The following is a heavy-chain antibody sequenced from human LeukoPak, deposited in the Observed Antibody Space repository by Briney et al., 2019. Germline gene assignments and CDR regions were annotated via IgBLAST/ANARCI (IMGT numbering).Heavy chain of an antibody. J-gene: IGHJ4*02. CDR1: GYTFTTFG. CDR2: INTYNGNT. V-gene: IGHV1-18*01. Sequence: ASVKVSCKASGYTFTTFGITWVRQAPGQGLEWMGWINTYNGNTNYAQNLQGRVTMTTDTSTSTAYMELRSRTSDDTAVYYCARLGSDCGGGNCYWGQGTLVTVSS. D-gene: IGHD2-15*01. CDR3: ARLGSDCGGGNCY.